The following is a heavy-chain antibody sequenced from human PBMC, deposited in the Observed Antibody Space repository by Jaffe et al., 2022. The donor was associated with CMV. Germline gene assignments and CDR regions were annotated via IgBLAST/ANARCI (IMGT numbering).Heavy chain of an antibody. D-gene: IGHD2-21*01. CDR2: IYYSGST. CDR3: ARIRAPILWSDY. V-gene: IGHV4-39*01. J-gene: IGHJ4*02. CDR1: GGSISSSSYY. Sequence: QLQLQESGPGLVKPSETLSLTCTVSGGSISSSSYYWGWIRQPPGKGLEWIGSIYYSGSTYYNPSLKSRVTISVDTSKNQFSLKLSSVTAADTAVYYCARIRAPILWSDYWGQGTLVTVSS.